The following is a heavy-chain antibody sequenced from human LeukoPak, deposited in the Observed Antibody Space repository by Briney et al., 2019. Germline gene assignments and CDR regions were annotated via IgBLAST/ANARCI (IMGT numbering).Heavy chain of an antibody. J-gene: IGHJ4*02. CDR1: GGSISSYY. CDR3: ATIFGLANPVDY. Sequence: SETLSLTCTVSGGSISSYYWNWIRQPPGKGLEWIGYIHYSGTNYYNPSLKSRVTISVDTSKSQFSLKLSSVTAADTAVYYCATIFGLANPVDYGGQGTLVTVSS. D-gene: IGHD3-3*01. V-gene: IGHV4-59*01. CDR2: IHYSGTN.